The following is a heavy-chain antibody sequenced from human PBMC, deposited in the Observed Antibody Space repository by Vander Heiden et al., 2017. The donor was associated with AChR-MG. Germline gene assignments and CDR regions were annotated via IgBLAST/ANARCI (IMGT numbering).Heavy chain of an antibody. D-gene: IGHD5-18*01. CDR1: GYTFTSYA. CDR3: ARETERGYSYGYRGTGFDP. J-gene: IGHJ5*02. Sequence: QVQLVQSGSELKKPGASVKVSCKASGYTFTSYAMNWVRQAPGQGLEWMGWINTNTGNPTYAQGFTGRFVFSLDTSVSTAYLQISSLKAEDTAVYYCARETERGYSYGYRGTGFDPWGQGTLVTVSS. CDR2: INTNTGNP. V-gene: IGHV7-4-1*02.